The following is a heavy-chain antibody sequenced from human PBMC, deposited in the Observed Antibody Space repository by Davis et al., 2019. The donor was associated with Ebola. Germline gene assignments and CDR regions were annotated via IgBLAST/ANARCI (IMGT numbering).Heavy chain of an antibody. CDR1: GFTFSSYA. D-gene: IGHD3-16*01. CDR2: ISSNGGST. J-gene: IGHJ6*02. V-gene: IGHV3-64D*06. CDR3: VRDRPLDFFFGDYYGMDV. Sequence: GESLKISCSASGFTFSSYAMHWVRQAPGKGLEYVSAISSNGGSTYYADSVKGRFTISRDNSKNTLYLQMSSLRAEDTAVYYCVRDRPLDFFFGDYYGMDVWGQGTTVTVSS.